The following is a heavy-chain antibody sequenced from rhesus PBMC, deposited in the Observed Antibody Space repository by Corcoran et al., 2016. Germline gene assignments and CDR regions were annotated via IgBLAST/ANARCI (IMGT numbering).Heavy chain of an antibody. CDR2: INATGDSP. J-gene: IGHJ6*01. CDR3: AKDGSGNYVNS. D-gene: IGHD1-44*01. CDR1: GAFIRYYW. Sequence: QVQLQESGPGLVKPSETLSLTCAVSGAFIRYYWWSWIRQPPGKGLEWVGEINATGDSPYYNPSLKRRVTISKDASKNQLSLRLNSVTAADTAVYYCAKDGSGNYVNSWGQGVVVTVSS. V-gene: IGHV4-80*01.